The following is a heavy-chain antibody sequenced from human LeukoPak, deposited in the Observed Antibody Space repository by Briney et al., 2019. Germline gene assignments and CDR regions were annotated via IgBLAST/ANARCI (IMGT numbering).Heavy chain of an antibody. CDR2: TNHSGST. Sequence: PSETLSLTXAVYGGSFSGYYWSWIRQPPGKGLEWIGETNHSGSTNYNPSLKSRVTISVDTSKNQFSLKLSSVIAADTAVYYCARYANLEGYSYGPWGQGTLVTVSS. CDR1: GGSFSGYY. V-gene: IGHV4-34*01. D-gene: IGHD5-18*01. CDR3: ARYANLEGYSYGP. J-gene: IGHJ5*02.